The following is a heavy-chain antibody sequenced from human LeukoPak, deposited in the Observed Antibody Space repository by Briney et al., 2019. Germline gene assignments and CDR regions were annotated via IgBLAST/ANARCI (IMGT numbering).Heavy chain of an antibody. CDR2: ISSSTSTI. CDR1: GFTFSSYE. J-gene: IGHJ6*03. Sequence: GGSLRLSCAASGFTFSSYEMNWVRQAPGKGLEWVSYISSSTSTIYYADSVKGRFTISRDNSKNTLYLKMNSLRAEDTAVYYCAKGGGWEVQYYYYYMDVWGKGTTVTISS. V-gene: IGHV3-48*01. D-gene: IGHD1-26*01. CDR3: AKGGGWEVQYYYYYMDV.